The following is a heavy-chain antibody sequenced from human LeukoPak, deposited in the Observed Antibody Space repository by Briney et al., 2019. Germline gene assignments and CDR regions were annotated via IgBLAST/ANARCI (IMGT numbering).Heavy chain of an antibody. Sequence: SETLSLTCTVSGYSISSGYYWGWIRQPPGKGLEWIGSIYHSGSTYYNPSLKSRVTISVDTSKNQFSLKLSSVTAADTAVYYCARDIGSSWYAVWYDPWGQGTLVTVSS. CDR3: ARDIGSSWYAVWYDP. CDR2: IYHSGST. V-gene: IGHV4-38-2*02. D-gene: IGHD6-13*01. J-gene: IGHJ5*02. CDR1: GYSISSGYY.